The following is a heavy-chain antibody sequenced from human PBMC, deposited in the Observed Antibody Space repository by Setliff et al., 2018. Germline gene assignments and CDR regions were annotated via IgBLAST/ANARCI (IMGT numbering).Heavy chain of an antibody. V-gene: IGHV4-38-2*02. CDR1: GYSISSGYY. Sequence: PSETLSLTCTVSGYSISSGYYWGWIRQPPGKGLEWIGSIYHSGSTYYNPSLKSRVTISVDTSKNQFSLKLSSVTAADTAVYYCARPLAAGELSGAFDIWGQGTMVTVSS. CDR3: ARPLAAGELSGAFDI. CDR2: IYHSGST. J-gene: IGHJ3*02. D-gene: IGHD6-13*01.